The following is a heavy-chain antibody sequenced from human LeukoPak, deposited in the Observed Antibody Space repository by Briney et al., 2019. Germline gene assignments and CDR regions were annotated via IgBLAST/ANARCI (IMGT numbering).Heavy chain of an antibody. Sequence: GGSLRLSCAASGFTFSNYGMHWVRQAPGKGLEWVALIWYDGSNKFYADSVKGRFTISRDNSRGTLYLQMSSLRAEDTAMCYCAKDYSGSYQYFQHWGQGTLVTVSA. CDR1: GFTFSNYG. D-gene: IGHD1-26*01. CDR2: IWYDGSNK. J-gene: IGHJ1*01. V-gene: IGHV3-33*06. CDR3: AKDYSGSYQYFQH.